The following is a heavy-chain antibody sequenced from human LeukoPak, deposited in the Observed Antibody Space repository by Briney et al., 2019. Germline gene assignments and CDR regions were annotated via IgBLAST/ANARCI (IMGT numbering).Heavy chain of an antibody. Sequence: GGSLRLSCAASGFTFSSYSMNWVRQAPGKGLKWVSIIYSGGTTYYADSVKGRFTISRDNSKNSLYLQMNSLRAEDTAVYYCARDADYGGSPDAFDVWGRGTIVTVSS. J-gene: IGHJ3*01. CDR1: GFTFSSYS. CDR2: IYSGGTT. CDR3: ARDADYGGSPDAFDV. D-gene: IGHD4-23*01. V-gene: IGHV3-53*01.